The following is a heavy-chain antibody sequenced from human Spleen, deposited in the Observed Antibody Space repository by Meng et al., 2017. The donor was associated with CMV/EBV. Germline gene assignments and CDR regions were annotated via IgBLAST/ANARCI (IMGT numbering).Heavy chain of an antibody. D-gene: IGHD3-22*01. V-gene: IGHV1-24*01. CDR3: ATSYYYDSSTYYYYGMDV. J-gene: IGHJ6*02. CDR2: FDPDDGET. Sequence: ASVKVSCKVSGYTLIELSRHWVRQAPGKGLEWMGGFDPDDGETMYAQKFQGRVTMTEDTSTDKAYMELSSLRSEDTAVYYCATSYYYDSSTYYYYGMDVWGQGTTVTVSS. CDR1: GYTLIELS.